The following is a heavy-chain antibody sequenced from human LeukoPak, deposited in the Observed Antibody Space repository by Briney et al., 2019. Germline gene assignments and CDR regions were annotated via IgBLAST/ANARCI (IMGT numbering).Heavy chain of an antibody. CDR3: ARGVGQDAFDI. D-gene: IGHD1-26*01. J-gene: IGHJ3*02. Sequence: GGSLRLSCAASGFTVSNNYMSWVRQAPGKGLEWVSVIYSGGSTYYADSVKGRFTFSKDNSKNTLYLQMTNLRVEDTAAYYCARGVGQDAFDIWGQGTMVTVSS. CDR2: IYSGGST. V-gene: IGHV3-53*01. CDR1: GFTVSNNY.